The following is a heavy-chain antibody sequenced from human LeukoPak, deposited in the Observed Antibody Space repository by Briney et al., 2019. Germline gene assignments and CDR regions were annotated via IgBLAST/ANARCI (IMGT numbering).Heavy chain of an antibody. V-gene: IGHV3-15*01. CDR3: TTRGSTVTYYFDY. Sequence: GGSLRLSCTASGFTFNGYSMNWVRQAPGKGLEWVGRIKSKTDGGTTDYAAPVKGRFTISRDDSKNTLYLQMNSLKTEDTAVYYCTTRGSTVTYYFDYWGQGTLVTVSS. CDR1: GFTFNGYS. CDR2: IKSKTDGGTT. D-gene: IGHD4-17*01. J-gene: IGHJ4*02.